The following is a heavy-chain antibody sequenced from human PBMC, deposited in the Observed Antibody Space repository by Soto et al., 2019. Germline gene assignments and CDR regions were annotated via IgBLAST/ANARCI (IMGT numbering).Heavy chain of an antibody. CDR3: ASDPPRIQLWFMLDY. D-gene: IGHD5-18*01. J-gene: IGHJ4*02. V-gene: IGHV3-30-3*01. Sequence: QVQLVESGGGVVQPGRSLRLSCAASGFTFSSYAMHWVRQAPGKGLEWVAVIAYDGSNKYYADSVKGRFTISRDNSKNALYLLMNSLRAEDTAVYYCASDPPRIQLWFMLDYWGQGTLVTVSS. CDR2: IAYDGSNK. CDR1: GFTFSSYA.